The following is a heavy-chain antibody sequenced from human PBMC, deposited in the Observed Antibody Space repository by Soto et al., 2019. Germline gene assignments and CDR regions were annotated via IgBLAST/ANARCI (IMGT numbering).Heavy chain of an antibody. D-gene: IGHD2-21*02. CDR2: IFHSGGT. CDR1: GGSISSTNW. J-gene: IGHJ6*02. CDR3: ARAIGVTPSYGLDV. V-gene: IGHV4-4*02. Sequence: QVQLQESGPGLVKPSGTLSLTCAVSGGSISSTNWWTWVRQPPGKGLEWIGEIFHSGGTNYNPSLKSRGTISVDKSKNQLSLKMTSLTAADTAIYYCARAIGVTPSYGLDVWGQGTTVTVSS.